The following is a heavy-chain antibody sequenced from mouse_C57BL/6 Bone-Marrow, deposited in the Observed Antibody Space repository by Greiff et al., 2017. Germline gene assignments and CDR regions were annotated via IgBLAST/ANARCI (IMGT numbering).Heavy chain of an antibody. V-gene: IGHV10-3*01. CDR2: IRSNSSNYAT. Sequence: EVHLVESGGGLVQPKGSLKLSCAASGFTFNTYAMHWVRQAPGKGLEWVARIRSNSSNYATYYADSVKDRFTISRDDSQSMLYLQMNNLKTEDTAMYYCGRDRYFDVWGTGTTVTVSS. J-gene: IGHJ1*03. CDR1: GFTFNTYA. CDR3: GRDRYFDV.